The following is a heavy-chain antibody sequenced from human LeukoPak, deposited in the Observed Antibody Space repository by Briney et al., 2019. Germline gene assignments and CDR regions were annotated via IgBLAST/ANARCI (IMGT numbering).Heavy chain of an antibody. V-gene: IGHV3-15*07. J-gene: IGHJ4*02. CDR2: IKSKTDGGTT. CDR1: GFTFSNAW. Sequence: GGSLRLSCAASGFTFSNAWMNWVRQAPGKGLEWVDRIKSKTDGGTTDYAAPVKGRFTISRDDSKNTLYLQMNSLKTEDTAVYYCTTEATRFLEWLSIDYFDYWGQGTLVTVSS. D-gene: IGHD3-3*01. CDR3: TTEATRFLEWLSIDYFDY.